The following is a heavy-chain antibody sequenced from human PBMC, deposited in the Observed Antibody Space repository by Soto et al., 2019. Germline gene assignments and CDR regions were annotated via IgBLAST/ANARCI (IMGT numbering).Heavy chain of an antibody. CDR1: GASISSGAYY. Sequence: SETLSLTCTVSGASISSGAYYWSWIRQPPGKGLEWIGYIYYSGSTNYNPSLKSRVTISVDTSKNQFSLKLSSVTAADTAVYYCARRRWRHVGIAAADDAFDIWGQGTMVTVSS. J-gene: IGHJ3*02. CDR2: IYYSGST. D-gene: IGHD6-13*01. V-gene: IGHV4-61*08. CDR3: ARRRWRHVGIAAADDAFDI.